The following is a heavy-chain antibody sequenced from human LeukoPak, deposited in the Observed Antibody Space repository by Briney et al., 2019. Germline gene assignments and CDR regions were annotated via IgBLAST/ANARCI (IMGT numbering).Heavy chain of an antibody. V-gene: IGHV3-7*01. J-gene: IGHJ4*02. D-gene: IGHD1-26*01. Sequence: PGGSLRLSCAASGFTFSMHWMSWVRQAPGKGLEWVANTKEDGSEEYYVDSVTGRFTISRDNAKNSLYLQMNSLRAEDTAVYYCVRDDSRYGGSPGYWGQGTLVIV. CDR2: TKEDGSEE. CDR3: VRDDSRYGGSPGY. CDR1: GFTFSMHW.